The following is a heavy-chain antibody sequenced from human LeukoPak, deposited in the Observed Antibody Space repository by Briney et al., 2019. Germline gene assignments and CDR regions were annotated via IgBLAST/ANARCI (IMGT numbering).Heavy chain of an antibody. D-gene: IGHD3-22*01. CDR3: ASEDYYDSSGYYYKIPHFDY. V-gene: IGHV3-48*01. CDR2: ISSSSSTI. Sequence: GGSLRLSCAASGFTFSSYSMDWVRQAPGKGLEWVSYISSSSSTIYYADSVKGRFTISRDNSKNTLYLQMNSLRAEDTAVYYCASEDYYDSSGYYYKIPHFDYWGQGTLVTVSS. CDR1: GFTFSSYS. J-gene: IGHJ4*02.